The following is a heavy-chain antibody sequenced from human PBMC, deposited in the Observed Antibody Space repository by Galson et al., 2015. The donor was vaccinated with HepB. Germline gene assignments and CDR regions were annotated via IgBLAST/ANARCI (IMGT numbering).Heavy chain of an antibody. CDR3: ARPSDYCSGGSCEYYFDY. J-gene: IGHJ4*02. CDR1: GGTFSSYA. V-gene: IGHV1-69*01. D-gene: IGHD2-15*01. CDR2: IIPIFGTA. Sequence: SCKASGGTFSSYAISWVRQAPGQGLEWMGGIIPIFGTANYAQKFQGRVTITADESTSTAYMELSSLRSEDTAVYYCARPSDYCSGGSCEYYFDYWGQGTLVTVSS.